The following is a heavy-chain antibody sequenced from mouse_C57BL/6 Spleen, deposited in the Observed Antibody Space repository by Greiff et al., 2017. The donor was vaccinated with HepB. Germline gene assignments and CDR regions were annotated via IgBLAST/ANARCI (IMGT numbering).Heavy chain of an antibody. D-gene: IGHD4-1*01. CDR3: ARNCDFAY. V-gene: IGHV5-17*01. Sequence: DVKLVESGGGLVKPGGSLKLSCAASGFTFSDYGMHWVRQAPEKGLEWVAYISSGSSTIYYADTVKGRFTISRDNAKNTLFLQMTSLRSEDTAMSSSARNCDFAYSSQGTTLTVSS. J-gene: IGHJ2*01. CDR2: ISSGSSTI. CDR1: GFTFSDYG.